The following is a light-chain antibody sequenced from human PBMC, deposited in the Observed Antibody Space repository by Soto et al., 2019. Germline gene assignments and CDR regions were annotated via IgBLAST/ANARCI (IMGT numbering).Light chain of an antibody. Sequence: QSVLTQPRSASGTPGQRVTISCSGSSSNIGSNTVNWYQQLPGTAPKLLISNNNQRHSGVPDRFSGSKSGTSASLAISGLQSEDEATYYCAAWDDSLNGRVFGGGTKLTVL. CDR1: SSNIGSNT. CDR2: NNN. V-gene: IGLV1-44*01. CDR3: AAWDDSLNGRV. J-gene: IGLJ3*02.